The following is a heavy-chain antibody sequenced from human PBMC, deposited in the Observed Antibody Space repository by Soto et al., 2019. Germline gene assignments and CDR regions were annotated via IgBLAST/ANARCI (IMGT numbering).Heavy chain of an antibody. J-gene: IGHJ3*01. V-gene: IGHV3-74*01. D-gene: IGHD6-19*01. CDR3: ARVLKSIGWDNDVYDL. CDR2: INRDGTDT. Sequence: PGESLKISCAASGFTFSSYWMHWVRQAPGKGLVWVSHINRDGTDTSYADSVKGRFTISRDNAGNTLYLQMDFLSAEDTAVYYCARVLKSIGWDNDVYDLWGQGTMVTVSS. CDR1: GFTFSSYW.